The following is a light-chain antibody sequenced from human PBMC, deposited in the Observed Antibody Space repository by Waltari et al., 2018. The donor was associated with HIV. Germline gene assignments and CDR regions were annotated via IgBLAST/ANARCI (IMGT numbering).Light chain of an antibody. CDR3: QQSYSTPV. CDR2: AAS. CDR1: QGLSIY. Sequence: DIQMTQSPSSLSASVGDRVNITCRASQGLSIYLNWYQQQPGKAPNLLIYAASSLQSGVPERFSGSGSGTDFTLTINGLQPEDYATYYCQQSYSTPVFGPGTRVDFK. V-gene: IGKV1-39*01. J-gene: IGKJ3*01.